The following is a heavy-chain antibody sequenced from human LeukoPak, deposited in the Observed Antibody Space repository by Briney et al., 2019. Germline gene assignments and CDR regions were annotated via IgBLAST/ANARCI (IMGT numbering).Heavy chain of an antibody. CDR1: GYTFTSYY. V-gene: IGHV1-46*01. Sequence: GAAVKDSCKPSGYTFTSYYMHWVRQAPGQGLEWMGIINPSGGSTSYAQKFQGRVTMTRDTSTSTVYMELSSLRPEDTAVYYCARGAGVVPALYYYYYGMDVWGQGTTVTVSS. J-gene: IGHJ6*02. D-gene: IGHD2-2*01. CDR2: INPSGGST. CDR3: ARGAGVVPALYYYYYGMDV.